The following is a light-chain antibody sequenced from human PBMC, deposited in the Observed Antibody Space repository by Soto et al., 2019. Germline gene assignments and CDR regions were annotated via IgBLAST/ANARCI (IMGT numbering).Light chain of an antibody. Sequence: QSVLTQPAAVSGSRGQSMTISGTGTSSDVGGYNYVSWYQQHPGKAPKLIIYEVSNRPSGVSNRFSGSKSGNTASLTISGLQAEDDTDYYCTSYTSSNTYVFGTGTKVTVL. J-gene: IGLJ1*01. CDR1: SSDVGGYNY. CDR2: EVS. CDR3: TSYTSSNTYV. V-gene: IGLV2-14*01.